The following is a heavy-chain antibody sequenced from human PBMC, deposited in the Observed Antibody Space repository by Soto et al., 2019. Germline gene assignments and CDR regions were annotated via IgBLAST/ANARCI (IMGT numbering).Heavy chain of an antibody. D-gene: IGHD6-13*01. Sequence: EVQLLESGGGLVQPGGSLRLSCAASGFTFSSYAMSWVRQAPGKGLEWVSAISGSGGSTYYADSVKGRFTISRDNSKNTLYLQMNSLRAEDTAVYYCVNPAAAGPYYFDYWGQGTLVTVSS. CDR1: GFTFSSYA. CDR3: VNPAAAGPYYFDY. CDR2: ISGSGGST. V-gene: IGHV3-23*01. J-gene: IGHJ4*02.